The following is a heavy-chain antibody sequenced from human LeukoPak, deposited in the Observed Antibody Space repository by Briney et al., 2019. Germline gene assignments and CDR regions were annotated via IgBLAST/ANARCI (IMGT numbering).Heavy chain of an antibody. V-gene: IGHV4-59*01. CDR2: IYYSGST. CDR3: ARGVLWFGELLSPNFDY. J-gene: IGHJ4*02. Sequence: SETLSLTCTVSGGSISSYYWTWIRQPPGKGLEWIGYIYYSGSTNYNPSLKSRVTISVDTSKNQFSLNLDSVTAADTAVYYCARGVLWFGELLSPNFDYWGQGTLVTVSS. CDR1: GGSISSYY. D-gene: IGHD3-10*01.